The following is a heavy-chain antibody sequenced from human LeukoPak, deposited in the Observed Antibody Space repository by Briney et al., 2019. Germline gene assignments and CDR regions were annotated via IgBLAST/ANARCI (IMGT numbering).Heavy chain of an antibody. J-gene: IGHJ5*02. D-gene: IGHD1-26*01. V-gene: IGHV4-59*01. CDR2: IYDSGST. CDR3: ARYDSGSYAPIFDP. CDR1: GGSISGYY. Sequence: PSETLSLTCTVSGGSISGYYWSWIRQPPGKGLEWIGYIYDSGSTNYNPSLKSRVTISVDTSKNQFSLKLSSVTAADTAVYYCARYDSGSYAPIFDPWGQGTLVTVSS.